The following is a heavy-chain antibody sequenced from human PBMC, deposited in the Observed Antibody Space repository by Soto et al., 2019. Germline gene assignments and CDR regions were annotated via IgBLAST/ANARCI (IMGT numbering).Heavy chain of an antibody. J-gene: IGHJ5*02. V-gene: IGHV5-10-1*01. CDR2: IDPRDSQT. CDR3: ARTGSGSWLDP. CDR1: GYSFTDYS. D-gene: IGHD3-10*01. Sequence: GESLKISCKPSGYSFTDYSITWVRQMSGKGLEWMGRIDPRDSQTDYSPSFQGHATVSADKSSGTAFLQWHRLKASDTAIYYCARTGSGSWLDPWGQGTLVTVSS.